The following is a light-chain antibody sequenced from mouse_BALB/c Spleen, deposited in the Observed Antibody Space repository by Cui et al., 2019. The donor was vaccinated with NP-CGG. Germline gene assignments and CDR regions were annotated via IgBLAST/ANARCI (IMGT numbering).Light chain of an antibody. V-gene: IGLV1*01. J-gene: IGLJ1*01. CDR2: GTN. CDR3: ALWYSNHWV. Sequence: QAVATQVSPLTTSPGETVTLTCRSSIGAVATSNYANWVQEKPDHLFTGLIGGTNNRAPGVPARFSGSLIGDKAALTITGAQTEDEAIYFCALWYSNHWVFGGGTKLTVL. CDR1: IGAVATSNY.